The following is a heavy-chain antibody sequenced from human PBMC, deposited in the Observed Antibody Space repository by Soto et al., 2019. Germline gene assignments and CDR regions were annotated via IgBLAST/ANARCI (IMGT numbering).Heavy chain of an antibody. D-gene: IGHD1-20*01. CDR2: ISGSGGST. CDR3: AKDFLYNWNLNDAFDI. V-gene: IGHV3-23*01. CDR1: GFTFSSYA. Sequence: PGGSLRLSCAASGFTFSSYAMSWVRQAPGKGLEWVSAISGSGGSTYYADSVKGRFTISRDNSKNTLYLQMNSLRAEDTAVYYCAKDFLYNWNLNDAFDIWGQGTMVTVSS. J-gene: IGHJ3*02.